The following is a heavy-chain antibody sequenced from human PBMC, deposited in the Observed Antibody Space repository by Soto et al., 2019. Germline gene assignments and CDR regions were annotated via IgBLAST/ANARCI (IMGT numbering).Heavy chain of an antibody. CDR3: ARDGLTFGGD. D-gene: IGHD3-16*01. CDR1: GFTFGSFT. V-gene: IGHV3-21*06. Sequence: EVHLVEAGGGLVKPGESLTLSCAASGFTFGSFTLNWFRQAPGKGLEGVSSISSSSAYIYYAESVKDRFTISRDNARSTLYLQMNSLRLDDTAVYFCARDGLTFGGDWGQGTLVAVSS. CDR2: ISSSSAYI. J-gene: IGHJ4*02.